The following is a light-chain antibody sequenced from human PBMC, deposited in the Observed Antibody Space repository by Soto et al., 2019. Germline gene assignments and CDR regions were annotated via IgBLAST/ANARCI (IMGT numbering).Light chain of an antibody. CDR3: SSYTISSTVV. CDR1: SSDVGGYNY. J-gene: IGLJ2*01. Sequence: QSALTPPASVSGSPGQSITISCTGTSSDVGGYNYVSWYQQHPGKAPKLMIYDVSNRPSGVSNRFSGSKSGNTASLTISGLQAEDEADYYCSSYTISSTVVFGGGTKLTVL. CDR2: DVS. V-gene: IGLV2-14*01.